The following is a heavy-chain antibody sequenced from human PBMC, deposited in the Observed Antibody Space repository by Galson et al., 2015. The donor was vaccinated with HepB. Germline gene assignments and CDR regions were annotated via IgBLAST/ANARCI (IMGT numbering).Heavy chain of an antibody. V-gene: IGHV3-23*01. D-gene: IGHD2-2*01. J-gene: IGHJ4*02. CDR1: GFTFSSYA. Sequence: SLRLSCAASGFTFSSYAMSWVRQAPGKGLEWVSAISGSGGSTYYADSVKGRFTISRDNSKNTLYLQMNSLRAEDTAVYYCARDRSCSSTSCYRGPSYYFDYWGQGTLLTASS. CDR2: ISGSGGST. CDR3: ARDRSCSSTSCYRGPSYYFDY.